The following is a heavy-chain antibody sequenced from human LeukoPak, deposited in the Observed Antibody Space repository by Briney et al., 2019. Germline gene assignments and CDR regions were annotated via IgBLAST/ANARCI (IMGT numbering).Heavy chain of an antibody. J-gene: IGHJ4*02. Sequence: SETLSLTCTVSGDSISRSYWSWIRQPPGKGLEWIGYIYSSGSTNYNPSLKSRVTISVDTSKNQFSLKLSSVTAADTAVYYCARIFTDSSTYYSEYWGQGTLVTVSS. CDR1: GDSISRSY. V-gene: IGHV4-59*01. CDR2: IYSSGST. D-gene: IGHD3-22*01. CDR3: ARIFTDSSTYYSEY.